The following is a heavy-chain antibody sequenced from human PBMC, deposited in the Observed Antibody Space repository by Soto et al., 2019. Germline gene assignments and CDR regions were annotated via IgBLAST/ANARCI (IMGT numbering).Heavy chain of an antibody. CDR3: AREAIVAGATTGMDV. J-gene: IGHJ6*02. D-gene: IGHD1-26*01. Sequence: ASVKVSCKASGYTLTTFFMHGVRQAPGQGLGWMGVINPGYPAGRSTTYAQNFQGRVTMTTDTSTSTVYMELSRLRSDDTAVYYCAREAIVAGATTGMDVWGQGTTVTVSS. V-gene: IGHV1-46*01. CDR1: GYTLTTFF. CDR2: INPGYPAGRST.